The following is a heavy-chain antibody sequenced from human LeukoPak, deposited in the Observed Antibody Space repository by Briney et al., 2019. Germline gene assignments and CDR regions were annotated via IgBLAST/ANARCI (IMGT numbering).Heavy chain of an antibody. CDR1: GFTFSNYA. Sequence: GGSLRLSCAASGFTFSNYAMSWVRPAPGKGLEWVSAISGSGGSTYYADSVKGRFTISRDNSKNTLYLQTNSLRADDTAVYYCAKDLSSSWPPNWFDPWGQGTLVTVSS. CDR3: AKDLSSSWPPNWFDP. D-gene: IGHD6-13*01. J-gene: IGHJ5*02. V-gene: IGHV3-23*01. CDR2: ISGSGGST.